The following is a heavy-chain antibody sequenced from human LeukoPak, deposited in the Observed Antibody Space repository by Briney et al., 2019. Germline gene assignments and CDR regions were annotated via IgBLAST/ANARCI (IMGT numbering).Heavy chain of an antibody. Sequence: ASVTVSFKASGYTFTDYYMHWVRQAPGQGVEGMGWINPNSGGTNYAQKFQGRVPMTRDTSISTAYMELRSLRSDDTAVYYCARTFLYKKSQAAVAGTGTAAFDIWGQGTMVTVSS. CDR1: GYTFTDYY. CDR2: INPNSGGT. D-gene: IGHD6-19*01. CDR3: ARTFLYKKSQAAVAGTGTAAFDI. J-gene: IGHJ3*02. V-gene: IGHV1-2*02.